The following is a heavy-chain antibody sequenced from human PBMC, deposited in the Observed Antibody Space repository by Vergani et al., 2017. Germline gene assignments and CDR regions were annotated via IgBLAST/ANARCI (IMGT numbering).Heavy chain of an antibody. CDR2: IKSKTDGGTT. J-gene: IGHJ6*03. D-gene: IGHD2-15*01. V-gene: IGHV3-15*01. CDR1: GFTFSNAW. CDR3: TTDGYCSGGSCYYYYMDV. Sequence: EVQLVESGGGLVKPGGSLRLSCAASGFTFSNAWMSWVRQAPGKGLEWVGRIKSKTDGGTTDYAAPVKGRFTISRDDSKNTLYLQMNSLKTEDTAVYYCTTDGYCSGGSCYYYYMDVWGKGTTVTVSS.